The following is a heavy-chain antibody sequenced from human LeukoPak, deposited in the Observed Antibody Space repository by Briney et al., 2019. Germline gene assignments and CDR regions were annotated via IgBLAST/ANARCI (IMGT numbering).Heavy chain of an antibody. CDR1: GGSLRTYC. CDR3: ARVPFYFGSGSLKYYFDS. D-gene: IGHD3-10*01. Sequence: PSETLSLTCTVSGGSLRTYCWSWIRQPPGKGLERIGNIYYSGRTNYNPSLKSRVTISVDMSKNQFSLKLSSVTAADTAVYSCARVPFYFGSGSLKYYFDSWGQGTLITVSS. J-gene: IGHJ4*02. V-gene: IGHV4-59*01. CDR2: IYYSGRT.